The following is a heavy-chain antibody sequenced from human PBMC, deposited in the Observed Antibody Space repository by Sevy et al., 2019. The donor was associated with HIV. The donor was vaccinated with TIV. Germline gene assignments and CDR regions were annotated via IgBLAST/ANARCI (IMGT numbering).Heavy chain of an antibody. V-gene: IGHV3-15*04. CDR1: GFTFSNAW. CDR3: TTEYPSGPLDY. Sequence: GGSLRLSCTASGFTFSNAWMTWVRQAPGKGLEWVGRIESKTDGGTTDYPAPVKGRFTILRDDSKNTLYLQMNSLKTEDTAVYFCTTEYPSGPLDYWGQGTLVTVSS. J-gene: IGHJ4*02. CDR2: IESKTDGGTT.